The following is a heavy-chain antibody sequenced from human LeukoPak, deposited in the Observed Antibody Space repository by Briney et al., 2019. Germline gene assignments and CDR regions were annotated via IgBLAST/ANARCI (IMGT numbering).Heavy chain of an antibody. V-gene: IGHV3-23*01. CDR3: AKGVAGLYYFDY. Sequence: PGGSLRLSCAASGFTFSSYAMSWVRQASGKGLEWVSTISGSGGNTYYADSVKGRFTISRDNSKNTLYLQMNSLRAEDTAVYYCAKGVAGLYYFDYWGQGTLVTVSS. J-gene: IGHJ4*02. D-gene: IGHD6-19*01. CDR2: ISGSGGNT. CDR1: GFTFSSYA.